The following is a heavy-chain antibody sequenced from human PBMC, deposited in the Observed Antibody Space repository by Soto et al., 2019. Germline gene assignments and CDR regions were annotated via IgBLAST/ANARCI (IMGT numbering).Heavy chain of an antibody. CDR1: GGSISSGGSY. Sequence: QVQLQESGPGLVKPSQTLSLTCTVSGGSISSGGSYWSWIRQHPGKGLEWIGYIYYSGSTYYNQSLKSRVTISVDTSKNQCSLKLSSVTAADTAVYYCARDRYSSRFDYWGQGTLVTVAS. CDR2: IYYSGST. D-gene: IGHD6-13*01. CDR3: ARDRYSSRFDY. V-gene: IGHV4-31*03. J-gene: IGHJ4*02.